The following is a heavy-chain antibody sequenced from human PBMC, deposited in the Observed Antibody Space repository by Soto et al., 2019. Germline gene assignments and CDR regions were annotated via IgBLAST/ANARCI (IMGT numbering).Heavy chain of an antibody. CDR1: GGTFSNYG. CDR2: IVPIFGA. CDR3: ARGGSDYEGSGYYQGHV. J-gene: IGHJ6*02. V-gene: IGHV1-69*12. Sequence: QVQLVQSGAEVKKPGSSVKVSCKSSGGTFSNYGFSWVRQAPGQGLECMEVIVPIFGAEHPQKFQGRVTITADESTNTVFMGLRGLRSEDTAVYYCARGGSDYEGSGYYQGHVWGQGTTVTVSS. D-gene: IGHD3-22*01.